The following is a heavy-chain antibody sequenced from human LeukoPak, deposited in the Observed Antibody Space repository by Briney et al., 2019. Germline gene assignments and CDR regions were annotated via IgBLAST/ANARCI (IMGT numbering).Heavy chain of an antibody. J-gene: IGHJ6*02. Sequence: GGSLRLSCAASGFTFSNVWMSWVRQVPGKGPEWVANVNRDGSETYYLDSVKGRFTISKDNAKNSLYLQMNSLRAEDTALYHCARNNGMDVWGQGTTVIVSS. CDR1: GFTFSNVW. CDR3: ARNNGMDV. V-gene: IGHV3-7*03. CDR2: VNRDGSET.